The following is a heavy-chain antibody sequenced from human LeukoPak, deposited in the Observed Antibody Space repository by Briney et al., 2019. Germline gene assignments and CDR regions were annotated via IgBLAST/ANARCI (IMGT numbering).Heavy chain of an antibody. CDR1: GGSISSQY. D-gene: IGHD3-22*01. CDR3: ARGGYYFAY. CDR2: YSGST. Sequence: EALSLTCTVSGGSISSQYWSWIRPPPGKGLEWIGYYSGSTNYNPSLKSRVTISVDTSKNQSSLKVNSVTAADTAVYYCARGGYYFAYWGQGTLVTVSS. J-gene: IGHJ4*02. V-gene: IGHV4-59*11.